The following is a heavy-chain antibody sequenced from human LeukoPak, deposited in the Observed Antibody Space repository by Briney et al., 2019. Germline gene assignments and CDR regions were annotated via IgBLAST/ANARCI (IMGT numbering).Heavy chain of an antibody. CDR1: GGSISSGGYY. CDR3: ARGVVGSRDAFDI. V-gene: IGHV4-30-2*01. J-gene: IGHJ3*02. CDR2: IYHSGST. Sequence: SQTPSLTCTVSGGSISSGGYYWSWIRQPPGKGLEWIGYIYHSGSTYYNPSLKSRVTISVDRSKNQFSLKLSSVTAADTAVYYCARGVVGSRDAFDIWGQGTMVTVSS. D-gene: IGHD2-2*01.